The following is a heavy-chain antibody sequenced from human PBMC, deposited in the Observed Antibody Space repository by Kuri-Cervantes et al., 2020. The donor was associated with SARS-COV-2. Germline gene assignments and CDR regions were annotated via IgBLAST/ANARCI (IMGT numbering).Heavy chain of an antibody. D-gene: IGHD3-10*01. V-gene: IGHV4-30-4*08. CDR2: IYYSGST. J-gene: IGHJ5*02. CDR1: GGSISSNSYY. CDR3: ARGRVTMVRGQRRVWFDP. Sequence: LRLSCTVSGGSISSNSYYWGWIRQPPGKGLEWIGYIYYSGSTYYNPSLKSRVTISVDTSKNQFSLKLSSVTAADTAVYYCARGRVTMVRGQRRVWFDPRGQGTLVTVSS.